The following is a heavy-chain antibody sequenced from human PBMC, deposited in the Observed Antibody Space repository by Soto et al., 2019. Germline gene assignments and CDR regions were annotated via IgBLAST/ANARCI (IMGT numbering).Heavy chain of an antibody. D-gene: IGHD3-22*01. Sequence: PGGSLRLSCAASGFTFSRYWMTWVRQSPGKGLEWVANIKQDGSEKYYVDSVKGRFTISRDNAKNSLFLLMNSLRVEDTALYYCESRPHHDNYDGVFDYWGQGTLVTVYS. J-gene: IGHJ4*02. V-gene: IGHV3-7*03. CDR3: ESRPHHDNYDGVFDY. CDR2: IKQDGSEK. CDR1: GFTFSRYW.